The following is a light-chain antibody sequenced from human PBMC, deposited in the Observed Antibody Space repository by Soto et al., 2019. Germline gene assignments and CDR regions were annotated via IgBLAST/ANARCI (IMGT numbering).Light chain of an antibody. J-gene: IGLJ1*01. CDR1: SGDIGDYNY. Sequence: QSALTQPASVSGSPGQSITISCVGTSGDIGDYNYVSWYQQHPGKVPKVIIYDVSNRPSGVSYRFSGTKSGNTASLTVSGLQAEDEADYYCCSYTRSGTLIFGPGTQLTVL. V-gene: IGLV2-14*01. CDR3: CSYTRSGTLI. CDR2: DVS.